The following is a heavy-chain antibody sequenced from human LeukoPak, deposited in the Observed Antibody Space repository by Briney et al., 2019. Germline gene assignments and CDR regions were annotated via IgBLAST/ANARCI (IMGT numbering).Heavy chain of an antibody. V-gene: IGHV1-69*04. CDR2: IIPILGIA. Sequence: SVKVSCKASGGTFSSYAISWVRQAPGQGVEWMGRIIPILGIANYAQKFQGRVTITADKSTSTAYMELSSLRSEDTAVYYCARDLGSSSSWPDDAFDIWGQGTMVTVSS. CDR3: ARDLGSSSSWPDDAFDI. CDR1: GGTFSSYA. D-gene: IGHD6-13*01. J-gene: IGHJ3*02.